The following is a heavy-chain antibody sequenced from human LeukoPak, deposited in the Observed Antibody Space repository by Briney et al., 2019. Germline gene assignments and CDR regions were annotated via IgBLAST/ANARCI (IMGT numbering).Heavy chain of an antibody. CDR3: ARQIAVAGPGFDY. Sequence: GGSLRLSCAASGFTFSSYSMNWVRQAPGKGLEWVSSISSSSSYIYYADSVKGRFTISRDNAKNSLYLQMNSLRAEDTAVYYCARQIAVAGPGFDYWGQGTLVTVPS. V-gene: IGHV3-21*01. J-gene: IGHJ4*02. CDR1: GFTFSSYS. CDR2: ISSSSSYI. D-gene: IGHD6-19*01.